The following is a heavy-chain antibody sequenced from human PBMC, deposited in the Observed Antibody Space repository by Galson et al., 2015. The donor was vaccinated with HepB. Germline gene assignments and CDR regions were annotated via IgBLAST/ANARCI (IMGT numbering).Heavy chain of an antibody. Sequence: SVKVSCKASGGTFSSYAISWVRQAPGQGPEWMGGIIPIFGAANYAQKFQGRVTITADESTSTAYMELSSLRSEDTAVYYCARGVGYCSSTSCSTIEHYYYGMDVWGQGTTVTVSS. J-gene: IGHJ6*02. CDR1: GGTFSSYA. D-gene: IGHD2-2*01. V-gene: IGHV1-69*13. CDR3: ARGVGYCSSTSCSTIEHYYYGMDV. CDR2: IIPIFGAA.